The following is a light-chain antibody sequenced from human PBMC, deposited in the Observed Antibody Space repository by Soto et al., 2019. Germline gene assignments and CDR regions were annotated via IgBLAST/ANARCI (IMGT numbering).Light chain of an antibody. CDR1: QSVSSSY. V-gene: IGKV3-20*01. J-gene: IGKJ5*01. CDR3: QQYGSSPPIT. Sequence: EIVLTQSPGTLSLSPGERATLSCRASQSVSSSYLAWYQQKPGQAPRLLIYGASSRATGIPDRFSGSGSGTDFTITISRLEPDDFAVYYCQQYGSSPPITLGQGTRLEI. CDR2: GAS.